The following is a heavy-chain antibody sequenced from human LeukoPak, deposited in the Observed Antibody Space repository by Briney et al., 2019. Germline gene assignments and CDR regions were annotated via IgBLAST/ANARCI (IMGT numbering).Heavy chain of an antibody. Sequence: ASVKVSCKASGYTFTGYYMHWVRQAPGQGLEWMGWINPNSGGTNYAQKFQGWVTMTRDTSISTAYMELSRLRSDDTAVYYCARERYDYGDYDRRIYYYGMDVWGQGTTVTVSS. D-gene: IGHD4-17*01. CDR3: ARERYDYGDYDRRIYYYGMDV. V-gene: IGHV1-2*04. J-gene: IGHJ6*02. CDR2: INPNSGGT. CDR1: GYTFTGYY.